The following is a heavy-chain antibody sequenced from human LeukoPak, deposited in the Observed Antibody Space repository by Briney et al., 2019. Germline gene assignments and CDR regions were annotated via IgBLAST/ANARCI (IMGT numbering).Heavy chain of an antibody. CDR1: GYTFTSYG. J-gene: IGHJ6*02. V-gene: IGHV1-69*13. CDR2: IIPIFGTA. D-gene: IGHD6-13*01. Sequence: GASVKVSCKASGYTFTSYGISWVRQAPGQGLEWMGGIIPIFGTANYAQKFQGRVTITADESTSTAYMELSSLRSEDTAVYYCARVYSSSWTYYYGMDVWGQGTTVTVSS. CDR3: ARVYSSSWTYYYGMDV.